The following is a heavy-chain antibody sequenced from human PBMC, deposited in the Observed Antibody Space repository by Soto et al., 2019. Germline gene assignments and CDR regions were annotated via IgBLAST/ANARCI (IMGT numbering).Heavy chain of an antibody. CDR1: LFIVSDNY. CDR2: IYSGGGT. Sequence: EVRLVQSGGGLVQPGGSLRLSCAASLFIVSDNYMSWVRQAPGKGLEWVSLIYSGGGTDYAESVKGRFTISRDNSKNTLYLPMNSLKAEDTGIYDCANRMTTAPYWGQGTVVTVSS. J-gene: IGHJ4*02. V-gene: IGHV3-66*01. CDR3: ANRMTTAPY. D-gene: IGHD4-17*01.